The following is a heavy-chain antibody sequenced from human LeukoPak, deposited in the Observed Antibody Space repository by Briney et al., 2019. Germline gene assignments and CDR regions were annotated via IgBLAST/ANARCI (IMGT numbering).Heavy chain of an antibody. CDR2: TFYRSKWYN. D-gene: IGHD1-1*01. CDR3: VRSYDWVFDY. CDR1: GDSVSRHDLT. Sequence: SQTLSLTCAISGDSVSRHDLTWDWVRQSPSRGLEWLGRTFYRSKWYNDCAVSVKSRITVSPDTSKNQFSLHLNSVTPEDTAVYYCVRSYDWVFDYWGQGTRVTVSS. V-gene: IGHV6-1*01. J-gene: IGHJ4*02.